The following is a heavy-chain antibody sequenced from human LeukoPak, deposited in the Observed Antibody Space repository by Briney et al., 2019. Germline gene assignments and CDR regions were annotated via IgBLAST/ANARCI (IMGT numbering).Heavy chain of an antibody. D-gene: IGHD6-19*01. J-gene: IGHJ2*01. CDR1: GGSFSGYY. V-gene: IGHV4-34*01. CDR2: INHSGST. CDR3: ARVLEESSGQRWYFDL. Sequence: PSETLSLTCAVYGGSFSGYYWSWIRQPPGKGLEWIGEINHSGSTNYNPSLKSRVTISVDTSKKQFSLKLSSVTAADTAVYYCARVLEESSGQRWYFDLWGRGTLVTVSS.